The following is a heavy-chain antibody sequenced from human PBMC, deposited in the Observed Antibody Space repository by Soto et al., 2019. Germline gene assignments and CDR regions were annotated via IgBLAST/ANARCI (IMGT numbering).Heavy chain of an antibody. V-gene: IGHV3-73*01. CDR3: TRLGRSYSSSSTSQAFDI. Sequence: GGSLSLSCAASGFTFSGSAMHWVRQASGKGLEWVGRIRSKANSYATAYAASVKGRFTISRDDSRNTAYLQMNSLKTEDTAVYYCTRLGRSYSSSSTSQAFDIWGQGTMVTVSS. J-gene: IGHJ3*02. CDR2: IRSKANSYAT. CDR1: GFTFSGSA. D-gene: IGHD6-6*01.